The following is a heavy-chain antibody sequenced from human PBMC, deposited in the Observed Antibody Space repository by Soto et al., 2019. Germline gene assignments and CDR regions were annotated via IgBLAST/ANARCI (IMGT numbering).Heavy chain of an antibody. Sequence: QVQLQQWGAGLLKPSETLSLTCAVYGGSFSGYYWSWIRQPPGKGLEWIGEINHSGSTNYNPSLKSRVPIAVDTFKNQFSLKLSSVTAADTAVYYCAGIRNYCSSTSCYSRGFDSWGQGTLVTVSS. CDR1: GGSFSGYY. CDR2: INHSGST. D-gene: IGHD2-2*01. CDR3: AGIRNYCSSTSCYSRGFDS. J-gene: IGHJ4*02. V-gene: IGHV4-34*01.